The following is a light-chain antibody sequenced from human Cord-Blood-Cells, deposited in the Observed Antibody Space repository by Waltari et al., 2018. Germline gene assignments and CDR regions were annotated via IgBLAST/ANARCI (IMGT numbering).Light chain of an antibody. V-gene: IGLV1-44*01. Sequence: QSVLTQPPSASGTPGQRVTISCSGSSSNIGSNTVNWYQQLPGTAPKLLIYSNNRRPSGVPDRFSCSKSGTSASLAISGLQSEDDADYYCAAWDDSLNGLVFGGGTKLTVL. CDR1: SSNIGSNT. CDR2: SNN. CDR3: AAWDDSLNGLV. J-gene: IGLJ2*01.